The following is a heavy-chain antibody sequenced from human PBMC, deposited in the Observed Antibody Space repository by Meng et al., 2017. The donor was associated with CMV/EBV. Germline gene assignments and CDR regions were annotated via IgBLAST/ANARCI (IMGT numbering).Heavy chain of an antibody. CDR3: TTYVFGVVIYSERLFDY. D-gene: IGHD3-3*01. J-gene: IGHJ4*02. CDR2: IKNKTDGRTT. V-gene: IGHV3-15*01. Sequence: GESLKIPRAASGFTFSNGWMSWVRPAPGKGLEWVGRIKNKTDGRTTDYAAPVKGRFTISRDDSKNTLYLQMISLKTEDTAVHYCTTYVFGVVIYSERLFDYWGQGTLVTVSS. CDR1: GFTFSNGW.